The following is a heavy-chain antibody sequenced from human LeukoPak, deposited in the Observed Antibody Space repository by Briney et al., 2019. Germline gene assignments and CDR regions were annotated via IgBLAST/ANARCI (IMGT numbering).Heavy chain of an antibody. CDR1: GDSVSSNSAA. CDR3: ARDSLSGDYAMETLDY. J-gene: IGHJ4*02. CDR2: TYYRSKWYN. V-gene: IGHV6-1*01. Sequence: SQTLSLTCAISGDSVSSNSAAWNWIRQSPSRGLEWLGRTYYRSKWYNDYAVSVKSRITINPGTSRNQFSLQLNSVTPEDTAVYYCARDSLSGDYAMETLDYWGQGTLVTVSS. D-gene: IGHD4-17*01.